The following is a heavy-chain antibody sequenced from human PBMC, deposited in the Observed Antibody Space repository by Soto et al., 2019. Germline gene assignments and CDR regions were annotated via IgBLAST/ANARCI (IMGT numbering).Heavy chain of an antibody. CDR2: IYHGDSDT. J-gene: IGHJ5*02. D-gene: IGHD6-13*01. Sequence: GESLKISFKGSGYNFASYWLCWVRQMPVKDLEWMGIIYHGDSDTRYSPSFQGQVTMSADKSISTAYLQCGSLKASDTAMYYCARLPQISSRSWYKRFDPWGQRTLVPVSS. V-gene: IGHV5-51*01. CDR3: ARLPQISSRSWYKRFDP. CDR1: GYNFASYW.